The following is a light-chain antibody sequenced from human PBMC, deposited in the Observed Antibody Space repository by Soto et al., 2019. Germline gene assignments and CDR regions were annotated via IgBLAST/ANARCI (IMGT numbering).Light chain of an antibody. J-gene: IGKJ1*01. CDR1: QSVSSY. V-gene: IGKV3-11*01. CDR2: DAS. Sequence: IVLTQSPATLSLSQGESATLSCRASQSVSSYLAWYQQKPGQAPRLLIYDASNRATGIPARFSGSGSGTDFTLTISILEPEDFAVYYCQQRSNWPRTFGQGTKLDIK. CDR3: QQRSNWPRT.